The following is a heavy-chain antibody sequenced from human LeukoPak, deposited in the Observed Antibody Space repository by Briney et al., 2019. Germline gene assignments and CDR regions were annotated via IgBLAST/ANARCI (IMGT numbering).Heavy chain of an antibody. CDR2: ISSSSTYI. J-gene: IGHJ4*02. Sequence: PGGSLRLSCAASGFTFSTYTMNWVRQAPGKGLEWVSSISSSSTYIYYADSVKGRFTITIDNAKNSLYLQMNSLRAEDTAVYYCARDQYGSGSYSRLYYWGQGTLVTVST. CDR3: ARDQYGSGSYSRLYY. D-gene: IGHD3-10*01. CDR1: GFTFSTYT. V-gene: IGHV3-21*01.